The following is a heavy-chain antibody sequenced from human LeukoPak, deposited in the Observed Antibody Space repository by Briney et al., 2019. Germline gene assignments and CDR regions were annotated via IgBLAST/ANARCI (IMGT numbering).Heavy chain of an antibody. CDR1: GFTFSSYG. CDR2: ISYDGSNK. Sequence: GGSLGLSCAASGFTFSSYGMHWVRQAPGKGLEWVAVISYDGSNKYYADSVKGRFTISRDNSKNTLYLQMNSLRAEDTAVYYCAGGAPVGYFDYWGQGTLVTVSS. J-gene: IGHJ4*02. CDR3: AGGAPVGYFDY. V-gene: IGHV3-30*03.